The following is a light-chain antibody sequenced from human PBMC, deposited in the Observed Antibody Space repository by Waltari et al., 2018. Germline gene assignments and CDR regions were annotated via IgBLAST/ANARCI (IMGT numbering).Light chain of an antibody. Sequence: ETVLTQSPATLSVSPGERATLSCRTSQTIGRSLAWYQQKPGQAPRLVIYGASIRANGIPARFSGSGSETEFALTISGLQSEDFAVYYCQQYNNWPPGTFGQGTKVEI. CDR1: QTIGRS. CDR3: QQYNNWPPGT. V-gene: IGKV3-15*01. J-gene: IGKJ1*01. CDR2: GAS.